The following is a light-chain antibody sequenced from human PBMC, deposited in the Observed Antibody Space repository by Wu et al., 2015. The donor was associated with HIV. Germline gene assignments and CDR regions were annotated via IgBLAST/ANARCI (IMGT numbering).Light chain of an antibody. J-gene: IGKJ5*01. Sequence: EIVLTQSPATLSLSPGERATLSCRASQSVGSYLAWYQQKPGQAPRLLIYGASNRATGIPARFSGSGSGTDFTLTISSLEPEDFAVYYCQQRSNWPPKITFGQGTRLEI. CDR2: GAS. V-gene: IGKV3-11*01. CDR1: QSVGSY. CDR3: QQRSNWPPKIT.